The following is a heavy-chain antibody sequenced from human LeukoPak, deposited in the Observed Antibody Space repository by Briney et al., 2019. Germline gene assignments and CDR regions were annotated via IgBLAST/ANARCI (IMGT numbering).Heavy chain of an antibody. J-gene: IGHJ4*02. CDR2: IYWDDDK. CDR1: GFSLSTSGVA. D-gene: IGHD1-1*01. Sequence: SGPTLVNPTQTLTLTCTFSGFSLSTSGVAVGWIRQPPGKALECLALIYWDDDKRYSPSLKSRLTITKVTFKNQVVLTMTNMDPVDTATYYCAHNAQTTETPYYFDYWGQGTLVTVSS. CDR3: AHNAQTTETPYYFDY. V-gene: IGHV2-5*02.